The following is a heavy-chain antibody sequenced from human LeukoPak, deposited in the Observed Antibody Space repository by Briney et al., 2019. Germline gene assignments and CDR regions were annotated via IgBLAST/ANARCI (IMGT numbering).Heavy chain of an antibody. V-gene: IGHV3-21*01. D-gene: IGHD1-1*01. Sequence: GGSLRLSCAASGFTFYSYAMNWVRQAPGKGLEWVSSISSSSSYIYYADSVKGRFTISRDNARNALYLQLTSLRVEDTAVYYCARDRKVEPLPEYWGQGTLVTVSS. CDR1: GFTFYSYA. CDR3: ARDRKVEPLPEY. J-gene: IGHJ4*02. CDR2: ISSSSSYI.